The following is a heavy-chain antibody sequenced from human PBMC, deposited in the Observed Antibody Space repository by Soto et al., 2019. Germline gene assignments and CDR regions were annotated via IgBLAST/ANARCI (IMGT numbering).Heavy chain of an antibody. V-gene: IGHV1-18*01. CDR1: GYTFTNYG. CDR2: ISGYNGNT. CDR3: AREGQAPYYYYGMDV. Sequence: QVQVVQSGDEVKKPGASVKVSCKASGYTFTNYGLSWVRQAPGQWLEWRVWISGYNGNTKYAEKFQGRFTMTTDTSTSTAQMELRSLRSDDTAVYYCAREGQAPYYYYGMDVWGQGTAVTVSS. J-gene: IGHJ6*02.